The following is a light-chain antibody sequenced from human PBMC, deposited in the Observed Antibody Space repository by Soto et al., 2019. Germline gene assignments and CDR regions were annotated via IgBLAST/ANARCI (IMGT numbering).Light chain of an antibody. J-gene: IGKJ5*01. CDR1: QSISSY. CDR3: QQSYSTLIT. CDR2: AAS. V-gene: IGKV1-39*01. Sequence: DIQMTPSPSSPSASVGARVTITCRASQSISSYLNWYQQKPGKAPKLLIYAASSLQSGVPSRFSGSGSGTDFTLTISSLQPEDFATYYCQQSYSTLITFGQGTRLEIK.